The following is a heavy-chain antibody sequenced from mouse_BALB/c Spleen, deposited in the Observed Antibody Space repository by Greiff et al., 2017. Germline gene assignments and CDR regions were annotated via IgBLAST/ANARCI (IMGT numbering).Heavy chain of an antibody. CDR1: GYSITSGYY. J-gene: IGHJ4*01. Sequence: VQLQQSGPGLVKPSQSLSLTCSVTGYSITSGYYWNWIRQFPGNKLEWMGYISYDGSNNYNPSLKNRISITRDTSKNQFFLKLNSVTTEDTATYYCARGYYGSRSLYYYAMDYWGQGTSVTVSS. CDR2: ISYDGSN. CDR3: ARGYYGSRSLYYYAMDY. D-gene: IGHD1-1*01. V-gene: IGHV3-6*02.